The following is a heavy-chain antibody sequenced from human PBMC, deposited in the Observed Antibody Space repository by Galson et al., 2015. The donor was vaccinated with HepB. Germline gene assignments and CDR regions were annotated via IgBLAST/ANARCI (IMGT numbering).Heavy chain of an antibody. CDR1: GGSISSGGYS. D-gene: IGHD3-10*01. CDR3: ASLGELPTWDFDY. CDR2: IYHSGST. Sequence: TLSLTCAVSGGSISSGGYSWSWIRQPPGKGLEWIGYIYHSGSTYYNPSLKSRVTISVDRSKNQFSLKLSSVTAADTAVYYCASLGELPTWDFDYWGQGTLVTVSS. J-gene: IGHJ4*02. V-gene: IGHV4-30-2*01.